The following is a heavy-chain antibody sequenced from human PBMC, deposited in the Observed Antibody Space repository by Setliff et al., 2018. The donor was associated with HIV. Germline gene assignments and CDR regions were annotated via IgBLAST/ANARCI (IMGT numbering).Heavy chain of an antibody. D-gene: IGHD1-1*01. CDR2: IYYSGST. Sequence: SETLSLTCTVSGDSVSSRSYYWSWIRQPPGKGLEWIGYIYYSGSTNYNPSLKSRVTISVDTSKNHFSLKLRSVTAADTAVYYCAQLGMVDDFDYWGQGTLVTVA. V-gene: IGHV4-61*03. CDR3: AQLGMVDDFDY. CDR1: GDSVSSRSYY. J-gene: IGHJ4*02.